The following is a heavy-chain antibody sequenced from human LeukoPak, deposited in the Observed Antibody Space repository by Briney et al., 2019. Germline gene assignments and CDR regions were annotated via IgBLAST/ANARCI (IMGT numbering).Heavy chain of an antibody. Sequence: GGSLRLSCAASGFTFSSYAMHWVGQAPGKGLEWVAVISYDGSNKYYADSVKGRFTISRDNSKNTLYLQMNSLRAEDTAVYYCASGYYFDYWGQGTLVTVSS. V-gene: IGHV3-30-3*01. CDR3: ASGYYFDY. CDR2: ISYDGSNK. J-gene: IGHJ4*02. CDR1: GFTFSSYA.